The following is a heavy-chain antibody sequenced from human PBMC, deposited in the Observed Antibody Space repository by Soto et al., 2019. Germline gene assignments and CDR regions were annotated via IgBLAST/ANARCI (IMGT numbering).Heavy chain of an antibody. V-gene: IGHV4-39*01. CDR1: VYSVTSSDYY. J-gene: IGHJ6*02. CDR2: MFYSGLT. D-gene: IGHD2-15*01. CDR3: APLSVSLSGPYGIHV. Sequence: SSTLSLTCTVSVYSVTSSDYYWSWIRHPPGKGLEWIGSMFYSGLTYYNPSLKSRVTLSVDTSKNQFSVRLNSVTAADTAVYYCAPLSVSLSGPYGIHVWGQGTTVTVS.